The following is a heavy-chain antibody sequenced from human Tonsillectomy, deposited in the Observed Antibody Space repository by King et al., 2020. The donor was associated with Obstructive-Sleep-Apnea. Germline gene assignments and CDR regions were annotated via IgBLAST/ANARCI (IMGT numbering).Heavy chain of an antibody. D-gene: IGHD5-24*01. CDR3: ARHQADGYNYVAFDY. CDR2: IYYSGST. V-gene: IGHV4-59*08. Sequence: VQLQESGPGLVKPSETLSLTCTVSGGSISSYYWSWIRQPPGKGLELIGYIYYSGSTNYNPSLKSRVTISVDTSKNQFSLKLSSVTAADTAVYYCARHQADGYNYVAFDYWGQGTLVTVSS. CDR1: GGSISSYY. J-gene: IGHJ4*02.